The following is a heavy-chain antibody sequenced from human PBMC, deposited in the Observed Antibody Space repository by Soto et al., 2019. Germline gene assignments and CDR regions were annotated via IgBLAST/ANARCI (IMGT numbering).Heavy chain of an antibody. Sequence: SETLSLTCTVSGGSISSGDYYWSWIRQPPGKGLEWIGYIYYSGNTYYNPSLKSRVTISVDTSKNQFSLKLSSVTAADTAVYYCANTFSSGWYRMDVWGQGTTVTVS. CDR3: ANTFSSGWYRMDV. D-gene: IGHD6-19*01. J-gene: IGHJ6*02. CDR2: IYYSGNT. V-gene: IGHV4-30-4*01. CDR1: GGSISSGDYY.